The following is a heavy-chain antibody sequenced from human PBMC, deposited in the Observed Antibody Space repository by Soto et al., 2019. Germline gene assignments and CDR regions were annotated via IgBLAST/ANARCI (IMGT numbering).Heavy chain of an antibody. D-gene: IGHD1-1*01. CDR1: GGYFSGYY. Sequence: QVQLQQWGAGLLKPSETLSLTCAVYGGYFSGYYWSWIRQPPGKGLEWIGQTNNSGSTNYNPSLKSRVTISVDTSKNQFSLTLSSVTAADTAVYYCARWKSCNAGGFQHWGQGTLVTVSS. CDR2: TNNSGST. CDR3: ARWKSCNAGGFQH. V-gene: IGHV4-34*01. J-gene: IGHJ1*01.